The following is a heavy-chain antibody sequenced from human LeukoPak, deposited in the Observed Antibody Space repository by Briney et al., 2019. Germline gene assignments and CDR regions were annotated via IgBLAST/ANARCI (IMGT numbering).Heavy chain of an antibody. V-gene: IGHV1-69*13. CDR1: GGTFSSYA. J-gene: IGHJ4*02. D-gene: IGHD1-1*01. CDR2: IIPIFGTA. CDR3: ARGLGTAGYFDY. Sequence: ASVKVSYKASGGTFSSYAISWVRQAPGQGLEWMGGIIPIFGTANYAQKFQGRVTITADESTSTAYMELSSLRSEDTAVHYCARGLGTAGYFDYWGQGTLVTVSS.